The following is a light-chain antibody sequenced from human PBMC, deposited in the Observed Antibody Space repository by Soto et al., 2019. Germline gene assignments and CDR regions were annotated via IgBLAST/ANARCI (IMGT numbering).Light chain of an antibody. CDR3: QQYNNWPRT. CDR2: AAS. CDR1: QSVRSN. Sequence: IGRPQTPATLSVSPGEWATLSCRASQSVRSNLAWYQQRPGQAPRLLIYAASTRATGIPARFSGSGSGTEFTLIIDSLQSEDFAVYYCQQYNNWPRTFGQGTKVDI. J-gene: IGKJ1*01. V-gene: IGKV3-15*01.